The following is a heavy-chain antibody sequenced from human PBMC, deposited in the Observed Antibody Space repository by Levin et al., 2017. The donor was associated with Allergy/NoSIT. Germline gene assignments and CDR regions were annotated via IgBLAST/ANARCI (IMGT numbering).Heavy chain of an antibody. CDR2: IRSKANSYAT. CDR1: GFTFSGSA. CDR3: TCIQPDAGTSFDY. D-gene: IGHD5-18*01. Sequence: GESLKISCAASGFTFSGSAMHWVRQASGKGLEWVGRIRSKANSYATAYAASVKGRFTISRDDSKNTAYLQMNSLKTEDTAVYYCTCIQPDAGTSFDYWGQGTLVTVSS. J-gene: IGHJ4*02. V-gene: IGHV3-73*01.